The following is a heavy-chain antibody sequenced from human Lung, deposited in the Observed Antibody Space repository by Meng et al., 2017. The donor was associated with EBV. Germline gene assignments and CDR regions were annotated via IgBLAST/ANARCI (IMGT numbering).Heavy chain of an antibody. J-gene: IGHJ1*01. Sequence: QVAVAGAGPGPVKPSGTPSLPRSVSGGSISRSNWWSWVRQPPGKGLEWIGEIYHSGNTNYNPSLKSRVTISVDKSKNQFSLKLSSVTAADTAVYYCVRDEGGNSERGFQHWGQGTLVTVSS. D-gene: IGHD4-23*01. CDR2: IYHSGNT. CDR3: VRDEGGNSERGFQH. CDR1: GGSISRSNW. V-gene: IGHV4-4*02.